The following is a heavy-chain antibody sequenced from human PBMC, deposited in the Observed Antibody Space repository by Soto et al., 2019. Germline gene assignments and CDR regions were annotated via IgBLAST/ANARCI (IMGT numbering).Heavy chain of an antibody. CDR3: ARTYLNYCSGGSCYSDY. D-gene: IGHD2-15*01. V-gene: IGHV2-70*11. CDR1: WFSLSTSGMC. Sequence: GSGPTLVNPTQTLTLTCTFSWFSLSTSGMCVSWIRQPPGKALEWLARIDWDDDKYYSTSLKTRLTISKDTSKNQVVLTMTNMDPVDTATYYCARTYLNYCSGGSCYSDYWGQGTLVTVSS. J-gene: IGHJ4*02. CDR2: IDWDDDK.